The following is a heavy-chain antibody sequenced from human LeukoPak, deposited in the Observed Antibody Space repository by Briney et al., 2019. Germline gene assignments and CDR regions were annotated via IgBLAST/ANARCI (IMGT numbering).Heavy chain of an antibody. V-gene: IGHV1-3*01. Sequence: KFQGRVTITRDTSASTAYMELSSLRSEDTAVYYCARGHSGSWLDYWGQGTLVTVSS. D-gene: IGHD1-26*01. CDR3: ARGHSGSWLDY. J-gene: IGHJ4*02.